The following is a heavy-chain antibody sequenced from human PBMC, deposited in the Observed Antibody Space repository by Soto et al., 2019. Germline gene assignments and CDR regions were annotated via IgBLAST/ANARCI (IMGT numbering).Heavy chain of an antibody. CDR3: ARQPTLAAPIDY. Sequence: HGESLKISCKGSGYSFTSYWISWVRQMPGKGLEWMGRIDPSDSYTNYSPSFQGHVTISADKSISTAYLQWSSLKASDTAMYYCARQPTLAAPIDYWGQGTLVTVSS. CDR2: IDPSDSYT. D-gene: IGHD6-6*01. J-gene: IGHJ4*02. CDR1: GYSFTSYW. V-gene: IGHV5-10-1*01.